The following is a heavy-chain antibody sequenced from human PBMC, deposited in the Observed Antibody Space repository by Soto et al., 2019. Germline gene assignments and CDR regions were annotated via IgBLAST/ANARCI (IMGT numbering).Heavy chain of an antibody. V-gene: IGHV1-2*04. Sequence: ASVKVSCKASGYTFTGYYMHWVRQAPGQGLEWMGWINPNSGGTNYAQKFQGWVTMTRDTSISTAYMELSSLRSEDTAVYYCARGGSSPPQDIVVVVAATYYYYYYGMDVWGQGTTVTVSS. D-gene: IGHD2-15*01. CDR1: GYTFTGYY. CDR2: INPNSGGT. CDR3: ARGGSSPPQDIVVVVAATYYYYYYGMDV. J-gene: IGHJ6*02.